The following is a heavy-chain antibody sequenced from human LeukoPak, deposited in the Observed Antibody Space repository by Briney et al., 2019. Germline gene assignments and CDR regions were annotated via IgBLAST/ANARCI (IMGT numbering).Heavy chain of an antibody. D-gene: IGHD4-17*01. CDR1: GFTFSSYG. V-gene: IGHV3-15*01. Sequence: KPGGSLRLSCAASGFTFSSYGMHWVRQAPGKGLEWVGRIKSKTDGGTTDYAAPVKGRFTISRDDSKNTLYLQMNSLKTEDTAVYYCTTGMTTVTTWGVDYWGQGTLVTVSS. CDR2: IKSKTDGGTT. J-gene: IGHJ4*02. CDR3: TTGMTTVTTWGVDY.